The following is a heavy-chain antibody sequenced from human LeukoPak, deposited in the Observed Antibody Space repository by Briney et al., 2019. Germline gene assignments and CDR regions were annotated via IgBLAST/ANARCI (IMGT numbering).Heavy chain of an antibody. D-gene: IGHD1-26*01. V-gene: IGHV3-30*02. CDR3: AREAREWELQYYYYMDV. Sequence: TGGSLRLSCAASGFTFSSYGMHWVRQAPGKGLEWVAFIRYDGSNKYYADSVKGRFTISRDNSKNTLYLQMNSLRAEDTAVYYCAREAREWELQYYYYMDVWGKGTTVTVSS. CDR1: GFTFSSYG. J-gene: IGHJ6*03. CDR2: IRYDGSNK.